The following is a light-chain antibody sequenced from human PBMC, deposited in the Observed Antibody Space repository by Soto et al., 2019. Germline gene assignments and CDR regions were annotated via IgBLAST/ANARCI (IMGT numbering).Light chain of an antibody. CDR3: QQSHSTPRT. V-gene: IGKV1-39*01. CDR1: QAITSY. J-gene: IGKJ4*01. CDR2: AAS. Sequence: DVQETQSPSSLSASVGATVTITCRASQAITSYLNWYPQKPGKAPRLXIYAASALHTGVPSRFSGRGSGTDFRLIITNLQPDDFATYYCQQSHSTPRTFGGGTKVDIK.